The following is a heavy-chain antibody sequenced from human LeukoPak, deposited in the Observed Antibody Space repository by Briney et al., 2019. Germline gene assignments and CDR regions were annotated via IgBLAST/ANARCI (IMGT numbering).Heavy chain of an antibody. D-gene: IGHD3-16*02. J-gene: IGHJ4*02. V-gene: IGHV3-21*01. CDR2: ISSSSSYI. CDR3: ARDGVITFGGVIVPPDY. CDR1: GFTFSSYS. Sequence: GGSLRLSCAASGFTFSSYSMNWVRQAPGKGLEWVSSISSSSSYIYYADSVKGRFTISRDNAKNSLYLQMNSLRAEDTAVYYYARDGVITFGGVIVPPDYWGQGTLVTVSS.